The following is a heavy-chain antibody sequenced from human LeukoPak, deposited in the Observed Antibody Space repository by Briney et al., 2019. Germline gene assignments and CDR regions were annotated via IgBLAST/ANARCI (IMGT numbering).Heavy chain of an antibody. V-gene: IGHV1-2*02. CDR1: GYTFTGHF. CDR3: ARPRSCCDAMDV. CDR2: IDTNSGGA. D-gene: IGHD2-15*01. J-gene: IGHJ6*02. Sequence: ASVKVSCKASGYTFTGHFMHWVRQAPGQGLEWMGSIDTNSGGANSAQKFQGRVTMTRDTSISTVYMELSGLTSDDTAVYYCARPRSCCDAMDVWGQGTTVTVSS.